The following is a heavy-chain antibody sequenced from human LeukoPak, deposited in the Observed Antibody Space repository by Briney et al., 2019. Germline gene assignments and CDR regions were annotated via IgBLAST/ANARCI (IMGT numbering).Heavy chain of an antibody. D-gene: IGHD3-10*01. CDR3: ARHTGRPQAGWFDP. V-gene: IGHV5-51*01. Sequence: GESLKISCKGSGFSFTSYWIGWVRQMPGKGLEYMGIIPVGGSEVRYSPAFQGLVTISADKSINTAYLQWTSLKASDTAMYYCARHTGRPQAGWFDPWGQGTLVTVSS. CDR2: IPVGGSEV. CDR1: GFSFTSYW. J-gene: IGHJ5*02.